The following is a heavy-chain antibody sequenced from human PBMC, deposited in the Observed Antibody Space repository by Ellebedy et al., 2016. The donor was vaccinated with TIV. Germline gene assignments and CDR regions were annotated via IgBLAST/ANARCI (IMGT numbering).Heavy chain of an antibody. D-gene: IGHD3-10*01. J-gene: IGHJ4*02. Sequence: MPSETLSLTCTVSGASIRSYFWSWIRQPPGKGLEWIGYISNTGNTNYNPSLKSRVSISLDTSRSQFSLSLTSVTAADTAVYLCARDRRGSYDFWGQGTLIAVSS. CDR1: GASIRSYF. V-gene: IGHV4-59*01. CDR2: ISNTGNT. CDR3: ARDRRGSYDF.